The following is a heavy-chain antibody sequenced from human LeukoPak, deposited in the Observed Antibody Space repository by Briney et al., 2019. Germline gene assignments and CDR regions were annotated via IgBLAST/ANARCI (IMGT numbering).Heavy chain of an antibody. D-gene: IGHD5-12*01. CDR2: ISAYNGNT. V-gene: IGHV1-18*01. CDR3: ARAERGYSGYGYCYYYYGMDV. Sequence: ASVKVPCKASGYTFTGYGISWVRQAPGQGLEWMGWISAYNGNTNYAQKLQGRVTMTTDTSTSTAYMELRSLRSDDTAVYYCARAERGYSGYGYCYYYYGMDVWGQGTTVTASS. J-gene: IGHJ6*02. CDR1: GYTFTGYG.